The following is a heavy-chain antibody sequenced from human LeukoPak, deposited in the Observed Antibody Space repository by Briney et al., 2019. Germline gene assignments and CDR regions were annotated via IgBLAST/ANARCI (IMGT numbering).Heavy chain of an antibody. Sequence: ASVKVSCKASGGTFSSYAISWVRQAPGQGPEWMGRIIPILGTANYAQKFQGRVTITTDESTSTAYMELSSLRSEDTAVYYCARDPQSLGYCSGGSCHGGFDPWGQGTLVTVSS. J-gene: IGHJ5*02. V-gene: IGHV1-69*11. CDR1: GGTFSSYA. D-gene: IGHD2-15*01. CDR2: IIPILGTA. CDR3: ARDPQSLGYCSGGSCHGGFDP.